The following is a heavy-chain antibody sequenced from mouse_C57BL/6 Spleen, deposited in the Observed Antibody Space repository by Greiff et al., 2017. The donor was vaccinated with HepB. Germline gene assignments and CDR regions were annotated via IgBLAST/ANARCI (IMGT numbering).Heavy chain of an antibody. D-gene: IGHD1-1*01. CDR1: GYTFTSYW. V-gene: IGHV1-55*01. CDR2: IYPGSGST. Sequence: QVQLQQPGAELVKPGASVKMSCKASGYTFTSYWITWVKQRPGQGLEWIGDIYPGSGSTNYNEKFKSKATLTVDTSSSTAYMQLSSLTSEDSAVYYCARHYGRFYYFDYWGQGTTLTVSS. J-gene: IGHJ2*01. CDR3: ARHYGRFYYFDY.